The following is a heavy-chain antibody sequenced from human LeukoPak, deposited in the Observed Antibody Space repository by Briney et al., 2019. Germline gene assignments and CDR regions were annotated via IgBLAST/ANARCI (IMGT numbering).Heavy chain of an antibody. CDR2: IKQDGSEK. CDR3: VGHSDY. D-gene: IGHD3-16*01. J-gene: IGHJ4*02. Sequence: PGGSLRLSCAASGFSLSSYWMSWVRQAPGKGLEWVANIKQDGSEKYYADSVKGRFTISRDNAKNSLYLQMNSLRAEDTAVYYCVGHSDYWGQGTLVTVSS. CDR1: GFSLSSYW. V-gene: IGHV3-7*01.